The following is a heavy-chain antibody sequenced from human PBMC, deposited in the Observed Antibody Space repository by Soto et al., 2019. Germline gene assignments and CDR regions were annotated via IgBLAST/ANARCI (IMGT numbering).Heavy chain of an antibody. J-gene: IGHJ4*02. CDR2: INHDGGL. D-gene: IGHD1-26*01. V-gene: IGHV4-34*01. Sequence: QVPLQQWGAGLLKPSETLSLTCAVSGGSFNTYYWSWIRQPPGTGLGWIGEINHDGGLRYNPSPKSRVIISVDTSKNQFSLKVTSVIAADTAVYYCARVVVGPTPGHFDQWGQGTLVTVSS. CDR3: ARVVVGPTPGHFDQ. CDR1: GGSFNTYY.